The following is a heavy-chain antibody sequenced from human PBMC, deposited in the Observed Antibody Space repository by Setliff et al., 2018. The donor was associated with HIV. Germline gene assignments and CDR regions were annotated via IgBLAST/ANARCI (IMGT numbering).Heavy chain of an antibody. D-gene: IGHD4-17*01. CDR2: IRSQAYGGTP. V-gene: IGHV3-49*04. CDR1: GFNFGDYG. Sequence: PGGSLRLSCIASGFNFGDYGMTWVRQAPGKGLEWVGFIRSQAYGGTPEYAASVKGRFTISRDNAKNLVYLQMNSLRAEDTAVYYCARDLPFPVDNGDKFDYWGQGTLVTVSS. CDR3: ARDLPFPVDNGDKFDY. J-gene: IGHJ4*02.